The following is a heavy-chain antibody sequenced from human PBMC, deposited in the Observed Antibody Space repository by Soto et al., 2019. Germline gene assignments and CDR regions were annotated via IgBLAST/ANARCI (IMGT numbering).Heavy chain of an antibody. Sequence: SLRLSCTVSGFTFGSHAMSWVRQAPGKGLECVSGISGSGGTTFYADSVKGQVTISADTSTKTAYLQWSSLKASDTAIYYCARLPQFLWFGALTSRAYYFNYWGPGTLVTVSS. CDR1: GFTFGSHA. V-gene: IGHV3-23*01. CDR3: ARLPQFLWFGALTSRAYYFNY. J-gene: IGHJ4*02. CDR2: ISGSGGTT. D-gene: IGHD3-10*01.